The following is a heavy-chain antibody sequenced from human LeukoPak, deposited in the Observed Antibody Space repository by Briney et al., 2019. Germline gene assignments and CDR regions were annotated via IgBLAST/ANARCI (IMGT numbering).Heavy chain of an antibody. CDR3: AKDAAGLSRGQFDP. D-gene: IGHD6-13*01. V-gene: IGHV3-23*01. CDR1: GLTFSSYA. J-gene: IGHJ5*02. CDR2: ISGSGGST. Sequence: PGGSLRLSCAAAGLTFSSYAMSWARKAPGKGLEWVSAISGSGGSTYYADSVKGRFTISRDNSKTTLYLQMNSLRAEDTAVYYCAKDAAGLSRGQFDPWGQGTLVTVSS.